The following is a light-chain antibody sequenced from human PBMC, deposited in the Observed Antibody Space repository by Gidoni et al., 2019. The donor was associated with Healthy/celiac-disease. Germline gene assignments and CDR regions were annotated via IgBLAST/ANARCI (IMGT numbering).Light chain of an antibody. V-gene: IGKV3-11*01. CDR3: QQRSNWPQVLT. J-gene: IGKJ4*01. CDR2: DAS. Sequence: EIVLTQSTAPLSLSPGERATLSCRASQSVSSYLAWYQQKPGQAPRLLIYDASNRATGIPARFSGSGSGTDFTRTISSLGPEDFAVYYCQQRSNWPQVLTFGGGTKVEIK. CDR1: QSVSSY.